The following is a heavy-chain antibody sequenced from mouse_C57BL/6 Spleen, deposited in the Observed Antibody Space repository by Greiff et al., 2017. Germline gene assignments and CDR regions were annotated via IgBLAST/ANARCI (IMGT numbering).Heavy chain of an antibody. CDR1: GYTFTSYW. J-gene: IGHJ4*01. V-gene: IGHV1-52*01. CDR3: ARSAAQADAMDY. CDR2: IDPSDSET. Sequence: VQLQQPGAELVRPGSSVKLSCKASGYTFTSYWMHWVKQRPIQGLEWIGNIDPSDSETHYNQKFKDKATLTVDKSSSTAYMQLSSLTSEDSAVXYCARSAAQADAMDYWGQGTSVTVSS. D-gene: IGHD3-2*02.